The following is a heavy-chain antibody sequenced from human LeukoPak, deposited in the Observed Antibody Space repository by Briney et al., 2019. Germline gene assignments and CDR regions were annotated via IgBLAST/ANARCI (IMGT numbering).Heavy chain of an antibody. Sequence: GGSLRLSCAASGFTFSTYSMNWDRQAPGKGLEWVSSISSSGAYIYLADSLKGRFTISRDNAKNSLYLQMNSLRAEDTAVYYCARAVAVAGTDWYFDLWGRGTLVTVSS. CDR3: ARAVAVAGTDWYFDL. CDR2: ISSSGAYI. J-gene: IGHJ2*01. V-gene: IGHV3-21*01. CDR1: GFTFSTYS. D-gene: IGHD6-19*01.